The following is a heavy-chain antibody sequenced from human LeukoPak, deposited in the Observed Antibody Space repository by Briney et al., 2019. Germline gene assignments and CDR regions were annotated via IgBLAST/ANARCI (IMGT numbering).Heavy chain of an antibody. CDR1: GGSVSDYY. J-gene: IGHJ4*02. D-gene: IGHD6-19*01. CDR2: IYYSGST. CDR3: ARDQWLDY. V-gene: IGHV4-59*02. Sequence: SETLSLTCTISGGSVSDYYWSWIRQSPGKGLEWIGYIYYSGSTNYNPSLKSRVTISVDTSKNQFSLKLSSVTAADTAVYYCARDQWLDYWGQGTLVTVSS.